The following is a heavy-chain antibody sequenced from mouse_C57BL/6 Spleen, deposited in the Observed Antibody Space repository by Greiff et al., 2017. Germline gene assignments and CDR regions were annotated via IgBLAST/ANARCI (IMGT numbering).Heavy chain of an antibody. D-gene: IGHD1-1*01. CDR3: ARGATVVAPYFDY. Sequence: QVQLQQSGAELVRPGSSVKLSCKASGYTFTSYWMHWVKQRPIQGLEWIGNIDPSDSETHYNQKFKDKATLTVDKSSSTAYMQLSSLTSEDSAVYYCARGATVVAPYFDYWGQGTTLTVSS. V-gene: IGHV1-52*01. J-gene: IGHJ2*01. CDR2: IDPSDSET. CDR1: GYTFTSYW.